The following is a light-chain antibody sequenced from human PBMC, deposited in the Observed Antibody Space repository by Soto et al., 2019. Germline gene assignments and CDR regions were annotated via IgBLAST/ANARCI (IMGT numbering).Light chain of an antibody. J-gene: IGLJ1*01. CDR1: SSGVWTYDL. V-gene: IGLV2-23*02. Sequence: QSVLTQPASVSGSPGQSITISCTGTSSGVWTYDLVSWYQQHPGKAPKLMIYEVSKRPLGVSNRFSGSKSGYTASLTISGLQAEDEGDYYCCSYADTSTLFVFGSGTKLTVL. CDR2: EVS. CDR3: CSYADTSTLFV.